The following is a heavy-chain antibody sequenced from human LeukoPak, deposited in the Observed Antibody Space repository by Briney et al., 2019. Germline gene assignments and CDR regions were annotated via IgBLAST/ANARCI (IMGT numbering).Heavy chain of an antibody. CDR3: AESSSTSCYSCSGYDLAGAFDI. Sequence: GGSLRLSCAASGFTFSSYAMSWVRQAPGKGLEWVSAISGSGGSTYYADSVKGRFTISRDNSKNTLYLQMNSLRAEDTAVSYCAESSSTSCYSCSGYDLAGAFDIWGQGTMVTVSS. V-gene: IGHV3-23*01. CDR2: ISGSGGST. CDR1: GFTFSSYA. D-gene: IGHD2-2*01. J-gene: IGHJ3*02.